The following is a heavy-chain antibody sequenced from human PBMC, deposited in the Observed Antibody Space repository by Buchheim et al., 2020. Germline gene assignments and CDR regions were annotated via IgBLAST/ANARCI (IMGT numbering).Heavy chain of an antibody. CDR2: IYHSGST. J-gene: IGHJ4*02. V-gene: IGHV4-39*07. Sequence: QLQLQESGPGLVKPSETLSLTCTVSGGSISSSSNYWGWIRQPPGKGLEWIGEIYHSGSTNYNPSLKSRVTISVDKSKNQFSLKLSSVTAADTAVYYCATTHHHPGITMVRGVINRWGQGTL. D-gene: IGHD3-10*01. CDR3: ATTHHHPGITMVRGVINR. CDR1: GGSISSSSNY.